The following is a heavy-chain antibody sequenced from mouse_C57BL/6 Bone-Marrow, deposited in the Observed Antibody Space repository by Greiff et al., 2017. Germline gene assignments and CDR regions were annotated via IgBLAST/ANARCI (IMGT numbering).Heavy chain of an antibody. D-gene: IGHD2-4*01. Sequence: EVQLQQSGPGLVKPSQSLSLTCSVTGYSITSGYYWNWIRQFPGNQLEWMGYISYDGSNNYNPSLKNRISITHDTSKNQFFLKLNSVTTEDTATYSCAREIYYDYDEGYYFDYWGQGTTLTVSS. CDR2: ISYDGSN. V-gene: IGHV3-6*01. CDR1: GYSITSGYY. J-gene: IGHJ2*01. CDR3: AREIYYDYDEGYYFDY.